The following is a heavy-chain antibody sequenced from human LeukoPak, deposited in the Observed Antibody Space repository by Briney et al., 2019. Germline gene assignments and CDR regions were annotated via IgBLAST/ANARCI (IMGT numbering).Heavy chain of an antibody. CDR3: ARESFPSYDSSGYYPNDAFDI. D-gene: IGHD3-22*01. J-gene: IGHJ3*02. Sequence: ASVKVSCKASGYTFTSYGISWVRQAPGQGLEWMGWISAHNGNTNYAQKLQGRVTLTTDTSTSTAYMELRSLRSDDTAVYYCARESFPSYDSSGYYPNDAFDIWSQGTMVTVSS. CDR1: GYTFTSYG. CDR2: ISAHNGNT. V-gene: IGHV1-18*01.